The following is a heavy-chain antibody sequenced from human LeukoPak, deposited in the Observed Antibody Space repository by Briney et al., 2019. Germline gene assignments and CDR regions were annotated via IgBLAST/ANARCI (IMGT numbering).Heavy chain of an antibody. CDR1: GFTFSSYW. CDR3: AREVGVAAAGDY. V-gene: IGHV3-74*01. Sequence: PGGSLRLSCSASGFTFSSYWMHWVRQAPGKGLVWVSRINSDGSSTSYADSVKGRFTISRDNAKNTLYLQMNSLRAEDTAVYYCAREVGVAAAGDYWGQGTLVTVSS. D-gene: IGHD6-13*01. CDR2: INSDGSST. J-gene: IGHJ4*02.